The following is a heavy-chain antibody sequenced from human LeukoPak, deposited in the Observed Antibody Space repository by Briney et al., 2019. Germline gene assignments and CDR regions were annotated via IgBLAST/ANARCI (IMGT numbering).Heavy chain of an antibody. CDR1: GFTFTSYW. CDR2: INSDGSGT. D-gene: IGHD2-2*01. CDR3: AKGKGSTSCYDY. J-gene: IGHJ4*02. V-gene: IGHV3-74*01. Sequence: GGSLRLSCAASGFTFTSYWMHWVRQAPGKGLVWVSRINSDGSGTSYADSVKVRFTISRDNSKNTVYLQMNSLRAEDTAVYYCAKGKGSTSCYDYCGQGILVTVSS.